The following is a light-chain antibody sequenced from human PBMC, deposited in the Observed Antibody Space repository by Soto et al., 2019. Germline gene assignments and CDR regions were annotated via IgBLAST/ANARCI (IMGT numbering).Light chain of an antibody. CDR3: QQYTNWPPNT. V-gene: IGKV3-15*01. Sequence: EIVLTQSPATLSLSPGERATLSCRASQSVSDYLAWYQQKPGQAPRLLIYGASTRATGVPARFSGRGSGTEFTLTISSLQSEDFAVYYCQQYTNWPPNTFGQGTRLEIK. J-gene: IGKJ5*01. CDR1: QSVSDY. CDR2: GAS.